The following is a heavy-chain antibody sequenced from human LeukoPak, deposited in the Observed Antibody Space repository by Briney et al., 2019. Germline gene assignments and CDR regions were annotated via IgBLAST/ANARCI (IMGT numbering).Heavy chain of an antibody. CDR3: ARGAGSSGSNIDY. V-gene: IGHV4-38-2*02. CDR2: IYHSGST. CDR1: GYSISSGYY. Sequence: SETLSLTCTVSGYSISSGYYWGWIRQPPGKGLEWIGNIYHSGSTYDNPSLKSRVTISVDTSKNQFSLKLSSVTAADTVVYYCARGAGSSGSNIDYWGQGTLVTVSS. J-gene: IGHJ4*02. D-gene: IGHD3-22*01.